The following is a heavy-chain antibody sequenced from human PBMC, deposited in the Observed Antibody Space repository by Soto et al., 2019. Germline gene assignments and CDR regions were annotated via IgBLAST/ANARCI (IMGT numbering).Heavy chain of an antibody. J-gene: IGHJ4*02. CDR2: IIPILGIA. V-gene: IGHV1-69*02. CDR3: ARGERLGRYYYGSGSGAYYFDY. CDR1: GGTFSIYT. D-gene: IGHD3-10*01. Sequence: SVNVSCKASGGTFSIYTISWVLQAPGQGLEWMGRIIPILGIANYAQKFQGRVTITADKSTSTAYMELSSLRSEDTAVYYCARGERLGRYYYGSGSGAYYFDYWGQGTLVTVSS.